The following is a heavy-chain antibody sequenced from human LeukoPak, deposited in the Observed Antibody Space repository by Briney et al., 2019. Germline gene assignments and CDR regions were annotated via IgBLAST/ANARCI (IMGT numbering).Heavy chain of an antibody. CDR3: ARLGSQYYYYYYMDV. J-gene: IGHJ6*03. V-gene: IGHV4-34*01. CDR1: GGSFSGYY. CDR2: INHSGST. D-gene: IGHD3-16*01. Sequence: SETLSLTCAVCGGSFSGYYWSWIRQPPGKGLEWIGEINHSGSTNYNPSLKSRVTISVDTSKNQFSLKLSSVTAADTAVYYCARLGSQYYYYYYMDVWGKGTTVTVSS.